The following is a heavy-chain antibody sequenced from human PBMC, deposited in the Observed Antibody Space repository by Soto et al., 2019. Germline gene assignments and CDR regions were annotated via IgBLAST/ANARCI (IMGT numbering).Heavy chain of an antibody. D-gene: IGHD3-22*01. J-gene: IGHJ6*04. CDR1: GFTVSSNY. CDR2: IYSGGST. V-gene: IGHV3-53*01. CDR3: ARHYYDRRGPLAG. Sequence: PGGSLRLSCAASGFTVSSNYMSWVRQAPGKGLEWVSVIYSGGSTYYADSVKGRFTISRDNSKNTLYLQMNSLRAEDTAVYYCARHYYDRRGPLAGWGKGTTVTVSS.